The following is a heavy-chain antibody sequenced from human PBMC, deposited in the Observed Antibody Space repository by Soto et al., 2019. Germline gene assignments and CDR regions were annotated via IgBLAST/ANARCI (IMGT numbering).Heavy chain of an antibody. CDR3: ARMNVDSYQFYYAMDV. Sequence: SGPTLVNPTETLTLTCTVSGFSLTTGKMGVSWIRQPPGKALEWLAHVFSDNERSYSTSLQGRLTISKDTSGSQVVLSMTNVDPVDTATYYCARMNVDSYQFYYAMDVWGQGTTVTVSS. CDR2: VFSDNER. V-gene: IGHV2-26*01. J-gene: IGHJ6*02. CDR1: GFSLTTGKMG. D-gene: IGHD4-17*01.